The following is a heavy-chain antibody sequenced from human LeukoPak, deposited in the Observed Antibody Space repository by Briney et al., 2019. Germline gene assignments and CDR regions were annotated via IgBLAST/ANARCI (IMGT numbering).Heavy chain of an antibody. V-gene: IGHV4-34*01. CDR2: INHSEIT. J-gene: IGHJ5*02. CDR3: AREWRWLQFGIPAPANWFDP. D-gene: IGHD5-24*01. Sequence: SETLSLTCAVYGGSFSGYYWSWIRQPPGKGLEWIGEINHSEITNYNPSLKSRVTISVDTSKNQFSLKLSSVTAADTAVYYCAREWRWLQFGIPAPANWFDPWGQGTLVTVSS. CDR1: GGSFSGYY.